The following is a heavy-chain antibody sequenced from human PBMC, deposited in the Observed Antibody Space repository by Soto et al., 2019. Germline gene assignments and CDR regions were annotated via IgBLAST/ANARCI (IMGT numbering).Heavy chain of an antibody. CDR3: ARDLRHSRLPGLDV. J-gene: IGHJ6*02. CDR2: ISRSSIYI. CDR1: GFTVSSYS. V-gene: IGHV3-21*01. Sequence: GSLRLSCAASGFTVSSYSMNWVREAPGKGLEWVSSISRSSIYIYYADSAKGRFTISRDNAKNTLYLQMNGLRSEDTAVYYCARDLRHSRLPGLDVWGQGTTVTVSS. D-gene: IGHD2-15*01.